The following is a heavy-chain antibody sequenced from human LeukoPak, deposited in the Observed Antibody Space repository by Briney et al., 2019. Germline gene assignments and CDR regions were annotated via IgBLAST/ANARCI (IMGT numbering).Heavy chain of an antibody. CDR1: GFTFSDYA. CDR2: FSGIGSRT. V-gene: IGHV3-23*01. D-gene: IGHD5-12*01. CDR3: ARVLQIVATTVFDY. J-gene: IGHJ4*02. Sequence: PGGSLGGSCAASGFTFSDYAMSWVRQAPGKGLEWVSTFSGIGSRTYYADPVKGRFTVSRDNTNNTLYLQVNILRAEDTAVYYCARVLQIVATTVFDYWGQGTLVTVSS.